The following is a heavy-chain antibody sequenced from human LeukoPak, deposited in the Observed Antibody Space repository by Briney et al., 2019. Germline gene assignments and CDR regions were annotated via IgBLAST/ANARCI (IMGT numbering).Heavy chain of an antibody. D-gene: IGHD4-17*01. Sequence: GGSLRLSCAASGFTFSSYAMSWVRQAPGKGLEWVSAISGSGGSTYYADSVKGRFTISRDNSKNTLYLQMNSLRAEDTAVYYCAKEFDYGDYLHYYYGMDVWGQGTTVTVSS. J-gene: IGHJ6*02. CDR1: GFTFSSYA. CDR2: ISGSGGST. CDR3: AKEFDYGDYLHYYYGMDV. V-gene: IGHV3-23*01.